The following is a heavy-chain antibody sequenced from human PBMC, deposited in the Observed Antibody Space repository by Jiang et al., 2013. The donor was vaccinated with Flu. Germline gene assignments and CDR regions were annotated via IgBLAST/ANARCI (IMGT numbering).Heavy chain of an antibody. CDR3: ARGVYNYHSGKFDR. CDR1: GDSINSDYY. J-gene: IGHJ4*02. V-gene: IGHV4-30-4*01. D-gene: IGHD3-10*01. Sequence: GSGLVKPSQTLSLTCSVSGDSINSDYYWSWIRQLPRKGLEWIGYMHYSGSTYYNPSLKSRGTISVGTSKNQVSLRLTSVTAADTAVYYCARGVYNYHSGKFDRWGQGTPVTVSS. CDR2: MHYSGST.